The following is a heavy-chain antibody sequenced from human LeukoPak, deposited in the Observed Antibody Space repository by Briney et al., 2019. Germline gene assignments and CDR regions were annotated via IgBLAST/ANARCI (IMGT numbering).Heavy chain of an antibody. CDR3: ARFKGIFHSIKEWFDP. CDR1: GYSISSGYY. V-gene: IGHV4-38-2*01. Sequence: PSETLSLTCAVSGYSISSGYYWGWIRQPPGKGLEWIGSIYHSGSTYYNPSLKSRVTISVDTSKNQFSLKLSSVTAADTAVYYCARFKGIFHSIKEWFDPWGQGTLVTVSS. CDR2: IYHSGST. D-gene: IGHD6-13*01. J-gene: IGHJ5*02.